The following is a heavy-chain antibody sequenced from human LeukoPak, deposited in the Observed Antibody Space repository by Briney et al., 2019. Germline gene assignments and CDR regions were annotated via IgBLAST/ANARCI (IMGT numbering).Heavy chain of an antibody. CDR3: ARSPNEWIQRWFGDYFDY. CDR2: IKQDGSEK. J-gene: IGHJ4*02. D-gene: IGHD5-18*01. Sequence: GGSLRLSCAASGFTFSSYWMSWVRQAPGKGLEWVANIKQDGSEKYYVDSVKGRFTISRDNAKNSLYLQMNSLRAEDTAVYYCARSPNEWIQRWFGDYFDYWGQGTLATVSS. CDR1: GFTFSSYW. V-gene: IGHV3-7*01.